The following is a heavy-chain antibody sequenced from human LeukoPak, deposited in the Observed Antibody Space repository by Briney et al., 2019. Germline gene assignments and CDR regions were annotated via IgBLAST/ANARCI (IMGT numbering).Heavy chain of an antibody. J-gene: IGHJ4*02. CDR2: ISYDGSNK. CDR1: GFTFSSYA. V-gene: IGHV3-30*04. CDR3: ARASGRGYYDY. D-gene: IGHD3-22*01. Sequence: GSLRLSCAASGFTFSSYAMHWVRQAPGKGLEWVAVISYDGSNKYYADSVKGRFTISRDNSKNTLYLQMNSLRAEDTAVYYCARASGRGYYDYWGQGTLVTVSS.